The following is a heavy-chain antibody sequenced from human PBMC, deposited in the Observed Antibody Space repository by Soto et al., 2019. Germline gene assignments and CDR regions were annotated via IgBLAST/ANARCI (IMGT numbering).Heavy chain of an antibody. Sequence: ASVKVSCKASGYTFTSYDINWVRQATGQGLEWMGWMNPNSGNTGYAQKFRGRVTMTRNTSITTAYMELSSLRSEDTAVYYCAKDGGRDGYFGNWFDPWGQGTLVTVSS. J-gene: IGHJ5*02. CDR1: GYTFTSYD. V-gene: IGHV1-8*01. CDR3: AKDGGRDGYFGNWFDP. CDR2: MNPNSGNT. D-gene: IGHD5-12*01.